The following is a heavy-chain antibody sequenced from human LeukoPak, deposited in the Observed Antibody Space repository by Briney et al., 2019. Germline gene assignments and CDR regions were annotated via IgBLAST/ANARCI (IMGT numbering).Heavy chain of an antibody. D-gene: IGHD2-2*01. V-gene: IGHV3-30-3*01. Sequence: SGGSLRLSCAASGFTFSSYAMHWVRQAPGKGLEWVAVISYDGSNKYYADSVKGRFTISRGNSKNTLYLQMNSLRAEDTAVYYCAREDIVVVPAAKYYYYYGMDVWGQGTTVTVSS. CDR2: ISYDGSNK. J-gene: IGHJ6*02. CDR1: GFTFSSYA. CDR3: AREDIVVVPAAKYYYYYGMDV.